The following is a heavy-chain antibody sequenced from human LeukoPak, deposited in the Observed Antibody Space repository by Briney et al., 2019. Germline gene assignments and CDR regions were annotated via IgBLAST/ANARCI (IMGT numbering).Heavy chain of an antibody. Sequence: GGSLRLSCAASGFTFSDYYMSWIRQAPGKGLEWVSYISSSGSTIYYADSVEGRFTISRDNAKNSLYLQMSSLRAEDTAVYYCATSATGDYYYGMDVWGQGTTVTVSS. D-gene: IGHD3-10*01. CDR2: ISSSGSTI. CDR1: GFTFSDYY. V-gene: IGHV3-11*01. CDR3: ATSATGDYYYGMDV. J-gene: IGHJ6*02.